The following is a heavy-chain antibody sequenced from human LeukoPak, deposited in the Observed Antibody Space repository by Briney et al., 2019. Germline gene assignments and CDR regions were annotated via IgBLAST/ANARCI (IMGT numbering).Heavy chain of an antibody. CDR1: GGSISSYY. CDR3: ARGPYYYDSSGFMYYFDY. Sequence: SETLSLTCTVSGGSISSYYWSWIRQPAGKGLEWIGRIYTSGSTNYNPSLKSRVTMSVDTSKNQFSLKLSSVTAADTAVYYCARGPYYYDSSGFMYYFDYWGQGTLVTVSS. D-gene: IGHD3-22*01. CDR2: IYTSGST. V-gene: IGHV4-4*07. J-gene: IGHJ4*02.